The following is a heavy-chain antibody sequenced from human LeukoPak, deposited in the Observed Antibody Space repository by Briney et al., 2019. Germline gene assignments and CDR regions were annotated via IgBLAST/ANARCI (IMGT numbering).Heavy chain of an antibody. V-gene: IGHV4-59*12. CDR1: GGSIRGYY. CDR3: ARLAVAGTGEDGDY. D-gene: IGHD6-19*01. J-gene: IGHJ4*02. CDR2: IYSSGST. Sequence: SETLSLTCNVSGGSIRGYYWSWIRQPPGKGLEWIGYIYSSGSTNYNPSLKSRVTMSVDTSKNQFSLKVSSVTAADTAVYYCARLAVAGTGEDGDYWGQGTLVTVSS.